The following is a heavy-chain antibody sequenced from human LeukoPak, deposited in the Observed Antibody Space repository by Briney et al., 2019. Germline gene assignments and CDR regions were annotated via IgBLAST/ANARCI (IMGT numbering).Heavy chain of an antibody. D-gene: IGHD2-15*01. V-gene: IGHV3-23*01. CDR1: GFTFSSYA. CDR3: AKDGSGVAAADYYFDY. Sequence: GGPLRLSCAASGFTFSSYAMSWVRQAPGKGLERVSAISGSGGSTFYADSVKGRFTISRDNSKNTLYMQMNSLRAEDTAVYYCAKDGSGVAAADYYFDYWGQGTLVTVSS. J-gene: IGHJ4*02. CDR2: ISGSGGST.